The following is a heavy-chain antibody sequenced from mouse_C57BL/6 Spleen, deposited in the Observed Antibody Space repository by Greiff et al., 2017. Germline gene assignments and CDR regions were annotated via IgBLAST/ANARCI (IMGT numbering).Heavy chain of an antibody. Sequence: VQLQQSGAELVKPGASVKISCKASGYTFTDYYINWVKQRPGQGLEWIGKIGPGSGSTYYNEKFKGKATLTADKSSSTADMQLSSLTSEDSAVYFFARENGNYQAWFAYWGQGTLVTVSA. CDR1: GYTFTDYY. CDR2: IGPGSGST. CDR3: ARENGNYQAWFAY. J-gene: IGHJ3*01. V-gene: IGHV1-77*01. D-gene: IGHD2-1*01.